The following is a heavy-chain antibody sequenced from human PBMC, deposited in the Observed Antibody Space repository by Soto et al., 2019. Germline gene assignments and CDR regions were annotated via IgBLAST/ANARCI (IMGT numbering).Heavy chain of an antibody. CDR2: IYHSGST. CDR1: GGSISSGGYS. V-gene: IGHV4-30-2*01. D-gene: IGHD6-19*01. Sequence: SETLSLTCAVSGGSISSGGYSWSWIRQPPGKGLEWIGYIYHSGSTYYNPSLKSRVTISVDRSKNQFSLKLSSVTAADTAVYYCASLRQWLVPPGDYYYGMDVWGQGTTVTVSS. CDR3: ASLRQWLVPPGDYYYGMDV. J-gene: IGHJ6*02.